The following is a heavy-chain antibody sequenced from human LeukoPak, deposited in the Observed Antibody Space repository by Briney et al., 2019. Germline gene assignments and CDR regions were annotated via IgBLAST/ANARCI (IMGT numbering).Heavy chain of an antibody. Sequence: GGSLRLSCAASGLTFSSYSMNWVRQAPGKGLEWVANIKQDGSEKYYVDSVKGRFTISRDNAKNSLYLQMNSLRAEDTAVYYCAREVVVTANHFDPWGQGTLVTVSS. CDR1: GLTFSSYS. V-gene: IGHV3-7*01. CDR2: IKQDGSEK. CDR3: AREVVVTANHFDP. D-gene: IGHD2-21*02. J-gene: IGHJ5*02.